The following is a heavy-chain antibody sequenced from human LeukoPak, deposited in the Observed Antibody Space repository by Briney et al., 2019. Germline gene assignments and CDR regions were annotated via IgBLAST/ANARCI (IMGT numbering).Heavy chain of an antibody. CDR1: GFTFSNYA. CDR3: AKGRGYCTGGSCYSDY. Sequence: AGGSLRLSCTASGFTFSNYAMSWVRQAPGKGLEWVSTISGSDGSTYYADSVKGRFTISRDKSKTTLYLQMNSLRVEDTAIYYCAKGRGYCTGGSCYSDYWGQGTLVTVSS. CDR2: ISGSDGST. V-gene: IGHV3-23*01. J-gene: IGHJ4*02. D-gene: IGHD2-15*01.